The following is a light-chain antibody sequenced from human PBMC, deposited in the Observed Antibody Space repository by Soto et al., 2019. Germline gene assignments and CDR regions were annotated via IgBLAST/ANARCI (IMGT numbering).Light chain of an antibody. V-gene: IGKV3-11*01. CDR1: QSVDSY. Sequence: EIVLTQSPASLSLSPGERATLSCRASQSVDSYLVWYQQKPGQAPRLLISGAAIRATGIAARFSGSGSGTEFTLTINSLGPEDFAVYYCQQRNNWPITFGQGTRLEIK. J-gene: IGKJ5*01. CDR3: QQRNNWPIT. CDR2: GAA.